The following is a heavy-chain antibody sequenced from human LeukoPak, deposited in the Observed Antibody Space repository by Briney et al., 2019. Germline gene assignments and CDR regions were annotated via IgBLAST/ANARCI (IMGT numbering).Heavy chain of an antibody. CDR2: ISYDGSNK. D-gene: IGHD2-21*02. CDR1: GFTFGSYA. J-gene: IGHJ4*02. V-gene: IGHV3-30-3*01. Sequence: PGRSLSLSCAASGFTFGSYAMHWVRQAPGKGLEWVAVISYDGSNKYYADSVKGRFTISRDNSKNTLYLQMNSLRAEDTAVYYCAGRGLVVVTATFFDYWGQGTLVTVSS. CDR3: AGRGLVVVTATFFDY.